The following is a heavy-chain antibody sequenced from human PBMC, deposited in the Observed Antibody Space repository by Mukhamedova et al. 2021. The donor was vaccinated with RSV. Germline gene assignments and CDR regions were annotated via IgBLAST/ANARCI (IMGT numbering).Heavy chain of an antibody. J-gene: IGHJ4*02. D-gene: IGHD3-22*01. Sequence: SGSGGSTYYADSVKGRFTISRDNSKNTLYLQMNSLRAEDMAVYYCAKDTYYYDSSGLYWGQGTLVTVSS. V-gene: IGHV3-23*01. CDR2: SGSGGST. CDR3: AKDTYYYDSSGLY.